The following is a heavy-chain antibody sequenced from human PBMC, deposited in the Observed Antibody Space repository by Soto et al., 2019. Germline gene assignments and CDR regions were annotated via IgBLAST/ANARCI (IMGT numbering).Heavy chain of an antibody. Sequence: WASVKVSCKASGYTFTSYAIHWVRQAPGQRLEWMGWINAGNGNTKYSQKFQGRVTITRDTSASTAYMELSSLRSEDTAVYYCARDDILTGYSYYYYGMDVWGQGTTVTVSS. J-gene: IGHJ6*02. CDR3: ARDDILTGYSYYYYGMDV. V-gene: IGHV1-3*01. D-gene: IGHD3-9*01. CDR2: INAGNGNT. CDR1: GYTFTSYA.